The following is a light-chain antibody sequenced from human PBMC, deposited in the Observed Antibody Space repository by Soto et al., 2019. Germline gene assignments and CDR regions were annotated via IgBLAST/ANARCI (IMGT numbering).Light chain of an antibody. CDR2: SND. CDR3: AAWDDSMNGWV. J-gene: IGLJ3*02. CDR1: SSNIGSNT. V-gene: IGLV1-44*01. Sequence: QSVLTQAPSASGTPGQRVTISCSGSSSNIGSNTVSWYQQVPGTAPKLHIYSNDQRPSGVPDRVSGSKSGTSASLAIGGLQSEDEGDYSGAAWDDSMNGWVFGGGTKLTVL.